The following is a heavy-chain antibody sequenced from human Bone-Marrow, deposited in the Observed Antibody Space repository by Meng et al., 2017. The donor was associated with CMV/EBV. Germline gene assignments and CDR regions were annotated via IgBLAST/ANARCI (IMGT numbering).Heavy chain of an antibody. Sequence: GESLKISCAASGFTFSSYGMHWVRQAPGKGLEWVSSISSSSSYIYYADSVKGRFTISRDNAKNSLYLQMNSLRAEDTAVYYCARVDLTIFGVVIIAYGMDVWGQGTTVTVSS. CDR1: GFTFSSYG. J-gene: IGHJ6*02. CDR2: ISSSSSYI. D-gene: IGHD3-3*01. CDR3: ARVDLTIFGVVIIAYGMDV. V-gene: IGHV3-21*01.